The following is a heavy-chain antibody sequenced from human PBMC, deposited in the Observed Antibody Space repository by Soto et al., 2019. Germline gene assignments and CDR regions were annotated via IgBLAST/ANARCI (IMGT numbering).Heavy chain of an antibody. D-gene: IGHD5-18*01. CDR1: GYTFTNND. Sequence: ASVKVSCKASGYTFTNNDVSWVRQATGQGLEWMGWMNPGSGDTGYAQKFQGRVTMTRDISIATAYMELNSLTSEDTAIYYCARMESFGSLNWFDPWGQGPLVTVYS. J-gene: IGHJ5*02. CDR2: MNPGSGDT. CDR3: ARMESFGSLNWFDP. V-gene: IGHV1-8*02.